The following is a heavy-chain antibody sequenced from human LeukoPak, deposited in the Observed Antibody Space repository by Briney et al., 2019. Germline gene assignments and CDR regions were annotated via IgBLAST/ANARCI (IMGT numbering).Heavy chain of an antibody. J-gene: IGHJ4*02. Sequence: PSETLSLTCAVYGGSFSGYYWSWIRQPPVKGLEWIGEINHSGSTNYNPSLKSRVAISVDTSKNQFSLKLSSVTAADTAVYYCARADSSGCDGYWGQGTLVTVSS. V-gene: IGHV4-34*01. CDR3: ARADSSGCDGY. CDR1: GGSFSGYY. D-gene: IGHD6-19*01. CDR2: INHSGST.